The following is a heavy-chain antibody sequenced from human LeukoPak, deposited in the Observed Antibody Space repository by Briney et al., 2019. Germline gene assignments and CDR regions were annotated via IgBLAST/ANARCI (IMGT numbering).Heavy chain of an antibody. CDR2: IYYSGST. Sequence: PSQTLSLTCTVSGGSISRGGYYWSWIRQHPGKGLEWIGYIYYSGSTYYNPALKSRVTISVDTSKNQFSLKLSSVTAADTAVYYCARDRDPATAIQGYYYYGMDVWGQGTTVTVSS. V-gene: IGHV4-31*03. CDR1: GGSISRGGYY. D-gene: IGHD2-2*02. CDR3: ARDRDPATAIQGYYYYGMDV. J-gene: IGHJ6*02.